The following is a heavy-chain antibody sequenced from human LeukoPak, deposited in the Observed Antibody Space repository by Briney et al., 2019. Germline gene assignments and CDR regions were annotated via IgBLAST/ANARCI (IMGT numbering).Heavy chain of an antibody. D-gene: IGHD3-10*01. V-gene: IGHV3-33*01. Sequence: GGSLRLSCAASGFTFSTFGMHWVRQAPGKGLEWVAVLWFDGSKSYYADSVRGRFTISRDNSKNTLYLQMNSLRGEDTAVYYCARGGYGPGSHYYYGMDVWGQGTTVTVSS. J-gene: IGHJ6*02. CDR1: GFTFSTFG. CDR3: ARGGYGPGSHYYYGMDV. CDR2: LWFDGSKS.